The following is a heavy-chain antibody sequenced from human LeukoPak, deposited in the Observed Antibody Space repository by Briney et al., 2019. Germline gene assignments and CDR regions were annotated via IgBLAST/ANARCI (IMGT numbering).Heavy chain of an antibody. Sequence: SETLSLTCAVYGGSFSGYYWSWIRQPPGKGLEWIGEINHSGSTNYNPSLTSRVTISVDTSKNQFSLKLSSVTAADTAVYYCARGKGAAAWYYYGMDVWGQGTTVTVSS. CDR1: GGSFSGYY. CDR3: ARGKGAAAWYYYGMDV. D-gene: IGHD6-13*01. V-gene: IGHV4-34*01. J-gene: IGHJ6*02. CDR2: INHSGST.